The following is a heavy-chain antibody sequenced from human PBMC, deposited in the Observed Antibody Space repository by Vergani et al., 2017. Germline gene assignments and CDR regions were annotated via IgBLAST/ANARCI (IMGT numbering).Heavy chain of an antibody. V-gene: IGHV4-39*01. Sequence: QLQLQESGPGLVTPSETLSLTCAVSGVSIKSRSYYWGWIRQSPGKGLEWIGSIYDNGNTYYNPSLKSRVAISVDTSKNQVSLNLGSVTAADTAVYYCARNRAIELAGRMHYYYAIDVWGQGTTVTVSS. D-gene: IGHD5-24*01. CDR3: ARNRAIELAGRMHYYYAIDV. J-gene: IGHJ6*02. CDR1: GVSIKSRSYY. CDR2: IYDNGNT.